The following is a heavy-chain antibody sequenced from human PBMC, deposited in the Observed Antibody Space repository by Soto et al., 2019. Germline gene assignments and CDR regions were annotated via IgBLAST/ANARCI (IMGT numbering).Heavy chain of an antibody. V-gene: IGHV4-39*01. J-gene: IGHJ4*02. D-gene: IGHD6-13*01. CDR1: GGSISSSSYY. CDR3: ASRGSSSWYGY. Sequence: QLQLQESGPGLVKPSETLSLTCTVSGGSISSSSYYWGWIRQPPGKGREWIGRIYYSGSTYYNPSLTSRVTISVDTSTTQFSLKLSSVTAADTAVYYCASRGSSSWYGYWGQGTLVTVSS. CDR2: IYYSGST.